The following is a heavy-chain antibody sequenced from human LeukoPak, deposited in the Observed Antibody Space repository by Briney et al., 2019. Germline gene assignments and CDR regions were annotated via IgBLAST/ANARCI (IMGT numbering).Heavy chain of an antibody. V-gene: IGHV4-59*01. Sequence: PSETLSLTCTVSGGSINSYYWSWIRQPPGKGLEWIGYINYSGSTNFNPSLKRRVTISVDTSKNHFSLKLNSVSAADTAVYYCARGGIRDWFDPWGQGTLVTVSS. D-gene: IGHD1-14*01. CDR3: ARGGIRDWFDP. CDR2: INYSGST. J-gene: IGHJ5*02. CDR1: GGSINSYY.